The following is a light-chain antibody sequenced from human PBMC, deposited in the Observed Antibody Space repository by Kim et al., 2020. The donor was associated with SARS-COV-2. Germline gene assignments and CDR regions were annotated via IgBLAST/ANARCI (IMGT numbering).Light chain of an antibody. CDR2: KDS. CDR3: QSADSSGTYV. CDR1: ALAKQY. V-gene: IGLV3-25*03. J-gene: IGLJ1*01. Sequence: VAPGQTARITCSGDALAKQYAYWYQQKPGQAPVLVIYKDSERPSGIPERFSGSSSGTTVTLTISGVQAEDEADYYCQSADSSGTYVFGTGTKVTVL.